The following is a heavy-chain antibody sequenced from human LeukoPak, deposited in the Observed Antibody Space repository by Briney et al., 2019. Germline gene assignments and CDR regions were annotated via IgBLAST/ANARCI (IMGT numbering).Heavy chain of an antibody. V-gene: IGHV1-2*04. CDR2: INPNSGGT. Sequence: ASVKVSCKASGYTFTGYYMHWVRQAPGQGLEWMGWINPNSGGTNYAQKFQGWVTMTRDTSISTAYMELSRLRSVDTAVYYCARESSSVAGPRGFDYWGQGTLVTVSS. CDR1: GYTFTGYY. J-gene: IGHJ4*02. CDR3: ARESSSVAGPRGFDY. D-gene: IGHD6-19*01.